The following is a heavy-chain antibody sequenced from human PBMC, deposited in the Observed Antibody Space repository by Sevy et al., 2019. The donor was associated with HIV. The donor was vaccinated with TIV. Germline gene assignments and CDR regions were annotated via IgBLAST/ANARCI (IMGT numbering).Heavy chain of an antibody. V-gene: IGHV3-74*01. Sequence: GGSLRLSCAASGFTFSSHWMHWVRQAPGKGLVWVSRINSDGSSTSYADSVKGRFTISRDNAKNTLYLQMNSLRAEDTAVYYCAGYCSGGSCYQGIWGQGTMVTVSS. J-gene: IGHJ3*02. CDR3: AGYCSGGSCYQGI. CDR2: INSDGSST. D-gene: IGHD2-15*01. CDR1: GFTFSSHW.